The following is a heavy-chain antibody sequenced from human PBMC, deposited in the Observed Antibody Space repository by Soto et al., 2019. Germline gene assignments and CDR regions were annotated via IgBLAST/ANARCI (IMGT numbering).Heavy chain of an antibody. CDR2: IIPVSPIA. CDR3: ASGRDEFYYYALDV. Sequence: SVKVSCKASGGTFSSFGINWVRQAPGQGLEWMGGIIPVSPIANYAQKFQGRVTITADKSTNTAYMELSSLRSEDTAVYFCASGRDEFYYYALDVWRQATTVTV. CDR1: GGTFSSFG. J-gene: IGHJ6*02. V-gene: IGHV1-69*10.